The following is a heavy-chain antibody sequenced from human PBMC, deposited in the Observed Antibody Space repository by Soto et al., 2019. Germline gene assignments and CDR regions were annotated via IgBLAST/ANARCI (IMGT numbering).Heavy chain of an antibody. CDR2: INPNSGGT. J-gene: IGHJ4*02. Sequence: ASVKVSCKASGYTFTSYYMHWVRQAPGQGLEWMGWINPNSGGTNYAQKFQGWVTMTRDTSISTAYMELSRLRSDDTAVYYCARAGSSSSVVQLDYWGQGTLVTVSS. CDR3: ARAGSSSSVVQLDY. D-gene: IGHD6-6*01. V-gene: IGHV1-2*04. CDR1: GYTFTSYY.